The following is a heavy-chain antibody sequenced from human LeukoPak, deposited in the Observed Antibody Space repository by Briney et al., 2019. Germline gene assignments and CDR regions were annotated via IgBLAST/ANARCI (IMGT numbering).Heavy chain of an antibody. D-gene: IGHD3-9*01. V-gene: IGHV3-23*01. CDR2: ITGNGVST. J-gene: IGHJ4*02. Sequence: GGSLRLSCAASGFTFSSYAMSWVRQAPGKGLEWVSVITGNGVSTFYADSVKGRFTISRDNSKNTLYLQMNSLRAEDTAVYYCAKPGLRYFDWLLKYWGQGTLVTVSS. CDR3: AKPGLRYFDWLLKY. CDR1: GFTFSSYA.